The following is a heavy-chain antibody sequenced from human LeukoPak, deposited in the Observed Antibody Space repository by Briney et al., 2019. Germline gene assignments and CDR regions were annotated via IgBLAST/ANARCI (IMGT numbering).Heavy chain of an antibody. Sequence: SETLSLTCTVSGGSISSSSYYWGWIRQPPGKGLEWIGSIYYSGSTYYNPSLKSRVTISVDTSKNQFSLKLSSVTAADTAVYYCARDAVTAQSYFDYWGQGTLVTVSS. CDR1: GGSISSSSYY. V-gene: IGHV4-39*07. D-gene: IGHD2-21*02. CDR3: ARDAVTAQSYFDY. J-gene: IGHJ4*02. CDR2: IYYSGST.